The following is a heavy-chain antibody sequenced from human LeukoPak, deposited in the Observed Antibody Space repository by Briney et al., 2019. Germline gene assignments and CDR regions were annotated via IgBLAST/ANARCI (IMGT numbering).Heavy chain of an antibody. Sequence: GGSLRLSCAVSGVSFTTYTISWVRPPPGRGLGWVSSIYGDASKTFYADSVGGRFTISRDSSKSMVYLQMNGLRVDDTALYYCAKDRVPDNGWNFDMWGQGTMVIVSA. J-gene: IGHJ3*02. CDR1: GVSFTTYT. D-gene: IGHD1-1*01. CDR3: AKDRVPDNGWNFDM. V-gene: IGHV3-23*01. CDR2: IYGDASKT.